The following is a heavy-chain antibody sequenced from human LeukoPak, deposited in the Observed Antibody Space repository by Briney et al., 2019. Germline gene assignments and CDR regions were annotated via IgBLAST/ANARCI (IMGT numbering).Heavy chain of an antibody. CDR2: ISGSGGST. V-gene: IGHV3-23*01. Sequence: GGSLRLSCAASGFTFSSYAMSWVRQAPGKGLEWVSAISGSGGSTYYADSVKGRFTISRDNSKNTLYLQMNSLRAEDTAVYYCAKRARRSSTSLLDYYYYYMDVWGKGTTVTVSS. D-gene: IGHD2-2*01. CDR1: GFTFSSYA. CDR3: AKRARRSSTSLLDYYYYYMDV. J-gene: IGHJ6*03.